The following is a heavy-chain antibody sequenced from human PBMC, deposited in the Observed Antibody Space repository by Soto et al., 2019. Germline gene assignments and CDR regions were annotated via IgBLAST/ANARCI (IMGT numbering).Heavy chain of an antibody. CDR3: VPTVKMDG. CDR1: GFSFNSFA. D-gene: IGHD4-4*01. V-gene: IGHV3-30*04. Sequence: SXVSLRFTGAASGFSFNSFAKHWVRKAPGKGLEWVAVIAYDGSNKYYAISVKGRFTISSDNSKNRLYLQMNSLRAEETDVYYCVPTVKMDGWDQETTVTV. J-gene: IGHJ6*02. CDR2: IAYDGSNK.